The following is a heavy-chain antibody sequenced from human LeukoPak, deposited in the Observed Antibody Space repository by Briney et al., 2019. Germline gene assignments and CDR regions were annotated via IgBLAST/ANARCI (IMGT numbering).Heavy chain of an antibody. D-gene: IGHD6-19*01. Sequence: SETLSLTCTVSGGFISSYYWSWIRQPPGKGLEWIGYIYYSGSTNYNPSLKSRVTISVDTSKNQFSLKLSSVTAADTAVYYCAGQYSSGWNDAFDIWGQGTMVTVSS. CDR1: GGFISSYY. CDR3: AGQYSSGWNDAFDI. CDR2: IYYSGST. J-gene: IGHJ3*02. V-gene: IGHV4-59*01.